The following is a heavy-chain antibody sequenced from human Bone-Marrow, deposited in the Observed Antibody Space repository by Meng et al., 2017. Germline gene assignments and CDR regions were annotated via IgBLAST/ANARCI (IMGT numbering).Heavy chain of an antibody. J-gene: IGHJ6*02. D-gene: IGHD4-17*01. CDR1: GFTFDDYA. CDR2: ISWNSGSI. CDR3: ARENGDSTTVYGMDV. V-gene: IGHV3-9*01. Sequence: GGSLRLSCAASGFTFDDYAMHWVRQAPGKGLEWVSGISWNSGSIGYADSVKGRFTISRDNVKNSLYLQMNSLRAEDTAVYYCARENGDSTTVYGMDVWGQGTTVTVSS.